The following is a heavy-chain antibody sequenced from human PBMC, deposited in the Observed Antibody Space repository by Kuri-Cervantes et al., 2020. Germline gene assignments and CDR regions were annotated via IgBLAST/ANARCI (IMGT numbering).Heavy chain of an antibody. J-gene: IGHJ4*02. CDR3: ARPMVRGASPDY. D-gene: IGHD3-10*01. V-gene: IGHV3-20*04. CDR2: INWNGGST. Sequence: GGSLRLSCAASGFTFDDYGMSWVRQAPGKGLDWVSGINWNGGSTGYAGSVKGRFTISRDNAKNSLYLQMNSLRDEDTAVYYCARPMVRGASPDYWGQGTLVTVSS. CDR1: GFTFDDYG.